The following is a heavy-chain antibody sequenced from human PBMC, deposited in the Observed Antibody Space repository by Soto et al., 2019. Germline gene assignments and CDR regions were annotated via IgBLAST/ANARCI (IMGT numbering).Heavy chain of an antibody. J-gene: IGHJ3*02. CDR1: GYTFTGYY. CDR2: INPNSGGT. CDR3: ARDYCSGGSCYLVGSGAFDI. D-gene: IGHD2-15*01. Sequence: QVQLVQSGAEVKKPGASVKVSCKASGYTFTGYYMHWVRQAPGQGLEWMGWINPNSGGTNYAQKLQGWVTMTRDTSISPAYMELSRLRSDDTAVYYCARDYCSGGSCYLVGSGAFDIWGQGTMVTVSS. V-gene: IGHV1-2*04.